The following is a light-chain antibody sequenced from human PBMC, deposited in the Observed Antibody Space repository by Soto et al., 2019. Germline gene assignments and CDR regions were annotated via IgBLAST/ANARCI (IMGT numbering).Light chain of an antibody. CDR1: QSVSYSSNNKNF. V-gene: IGKV4-1*01. CDR2: WAS. CDR3: QQYYTTPPT. J-gene: IGKJ1*01. Sequence: DIVMTQSPDSLAVSLGERATINCKSSQSVSYSSNNKNFLAWYQQKPGQPPKLLIYWASTRESGVPDRFSGSGSGTDFTLTISSLQAEDVAAYYCQQYYTTPPTFGQGTKVEIK.